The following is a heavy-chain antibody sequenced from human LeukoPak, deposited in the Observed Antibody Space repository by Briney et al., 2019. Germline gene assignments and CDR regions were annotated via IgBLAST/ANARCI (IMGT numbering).Heavy chain of an antibody. CDR2: ISGSGGST. CDR3: AKLSLMVRGVKAY. Sequence: GGSLRLSCAASGFTFSSYSMNWVRQAPGKGLEWVSAISGSGGSTYYADSVKGRFTISRDNSKNTLYLQMNSLRAEDTAVYYCAKLSLMVRGVKAYWGQGTLVTVSS. D-gene: IGHD3-10*01. V-gene: IGHV3-23*01. CDR1: GFTFSSYS. J-gene: IGHJ4*02.